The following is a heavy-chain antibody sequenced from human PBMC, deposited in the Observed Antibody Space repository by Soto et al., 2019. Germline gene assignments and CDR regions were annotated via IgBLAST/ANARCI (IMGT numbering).Heavy chain of an antibody. Sequence: GGSLRLSCAASGFTFSSYAMSWVRQAPGKGLAWASAISGSGGSTYYADSVKGRFTISRDNSKNTLYMQMNSLRAEDTAVYYCAKVRHGYNYEGFDYWGQGTLVTVSS. CDR2: ISGSGGST. J-gene: IGHJ4*02. CDR3: AKVRHGYNYEGFDY. V-gene: IGHV3-23*01. CDR1: GFTFSSYA. D-gene: IGHD5-12*01.